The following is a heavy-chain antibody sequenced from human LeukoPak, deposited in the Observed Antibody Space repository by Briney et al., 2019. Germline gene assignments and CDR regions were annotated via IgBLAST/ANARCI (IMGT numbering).Heavy chain of an antibody. CDR3: ARLLKNSGRYFDL. Sequence: SGTLSLTCAVSGGSISRSNWWSWVRQPPGKGLEWIGEIYHSGSTIYNPSLKSRVTMSVDKSKNKFSLKLYSVTAADTAVYYCARLLKNSGRYFDLWGRGTLVTVSS. D-gene: IGHD1-7*01. CDR1: GGSISRSNW. V-gene: IGHV4-4*02. CDR2: IYHSGST. J-gene: IGHJ2*01.